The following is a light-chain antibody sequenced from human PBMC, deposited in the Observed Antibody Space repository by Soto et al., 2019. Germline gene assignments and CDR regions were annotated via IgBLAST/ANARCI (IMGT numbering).Light chain of an antibody. J-gene: IGKJ1*01. CDR2: AAS. Sequence: DIQMTQSPSSLSASVGDRVTITCRASQSISSYLNWYQQKPGKAPKLLIYAASSLQSGVQSRFSGSGSGTDFTLTFSFFKPKNFETYSAQQSYSTPPWPSGQGTKVNIK. CDR1: QSISSY. V-gene: IGKV1-39*01. CDR3: QQSYSTPPWP.